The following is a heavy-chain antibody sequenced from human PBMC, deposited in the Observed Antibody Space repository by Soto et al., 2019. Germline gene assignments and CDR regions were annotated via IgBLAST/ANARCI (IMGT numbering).Heavy chain of an antibody. CDR2: ISYDGSNK. D-gene: IGHD1-1*01. Sequence: PGGSLRLSCAASGFTFSSYAMHWVRQAPGKGLEWVAVISYDGSNKYYADSVKGRFTISRDNSKNTLYLQMNSLRAEDTAVYYCATHRGDWNYFNYWGQGTLVTVS. CDR3: ATHRGDWNYFNY. V-gene: IGHV3-30-3*01. J-gene: IGHJ4*02. CDR1: GFTFSSYA.